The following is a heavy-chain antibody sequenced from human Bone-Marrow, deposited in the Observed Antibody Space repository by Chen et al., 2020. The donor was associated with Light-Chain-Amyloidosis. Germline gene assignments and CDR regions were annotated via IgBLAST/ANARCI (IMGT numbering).Heavy chain of an antibody. CDR3: TRQTVSCNDY. J-gene: IGHJ4*02. V-gene: IGHV3-73*01. CDR1: GFSLSDSH. D-gene: IGHD2-15*01. Sequence: GGSLKLSCAASGFSLSDSHMHWVRQASGRGLEWVGHIRNKDDNYATAYAVSVKGRFTISRDESKNMAYLQMNSLKTEDAAVYYCTRQTVSCNDYWGQGTLVTVSS. CDR2: IRNKDDNYAT.